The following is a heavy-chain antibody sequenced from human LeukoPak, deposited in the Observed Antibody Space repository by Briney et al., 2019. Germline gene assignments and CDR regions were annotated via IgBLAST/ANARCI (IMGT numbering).Heavy chain of an antibody. Sequence: GSSVKVSCKASGGTFSSYAISWVRQAPGQGLEWMGGIIPIFGTANYAQKFQGRVTITADESTSTAYMELSSLRSEDTAVYYCARDGALGYCSGGSCYSGFDYWGQGTLVTVSS. D-gene: IGHD2-15*01. CDR3: ARDGALGYCSGGSCYSGFDY. J-gene: IGHJ4*02. CDR2: IIPIFGTA. V-gene: IGHV1-69*01. CDR1: GGTFSSYA.